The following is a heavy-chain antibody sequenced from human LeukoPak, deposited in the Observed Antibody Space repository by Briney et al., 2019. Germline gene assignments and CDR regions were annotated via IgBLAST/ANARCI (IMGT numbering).Heavy chain of an antibody. CDR2: ISGSGGST. J-gene: IGHJ4*02. CDR3: AKGLQYYYDSSGYPEGDY. Sequence: GGSLRLSCAASGFTFSNYAMSWVRQAPGEGLEWVSAISGSGGSTYYADSVKGRFTISRDNSKNTLYLQMNSLRAEDTAVYYCAKGLQYYYDSSGYPEGDYWGQGTLVTVSS. D-gene: IGHD3-22*01. V-gene: IGHV3-23*01. CDR1: GFTFSNYA.